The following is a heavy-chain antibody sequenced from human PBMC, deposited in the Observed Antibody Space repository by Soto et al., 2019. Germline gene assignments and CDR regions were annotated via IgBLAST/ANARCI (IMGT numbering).Heavy chain of an antibody. CDR3: ARVLRGVVNWFDP. V-gene: IGHV1-18*01. D-gene: IGHD3-10*01. Sequence: HLVQSGPEVKQPGASVTVSCKTSDDTFTNFGLSWVRQAPGQGLEWMGWIATYNSNKNYAQKFQGRLTLTTDTSTSTAYMELKSLGYDDTAVYYCARVLRGVVNWFDPWGQGTLVTVSS. CDR2: IATYNSNK. CDR1: DDTFTNFG. J-gene: IGHJ5*02.